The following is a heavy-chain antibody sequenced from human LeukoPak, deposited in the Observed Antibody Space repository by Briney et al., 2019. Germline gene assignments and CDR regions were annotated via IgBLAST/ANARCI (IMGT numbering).Heavy chain of an antibody. J-gene: IGHJ4*02. CDR2: IYTDGST. D-gene: IGHD2-15*01. V-gene: IGHV4-4*07. CDR1: GGSTSNSF. CDR3: ARAPSGCGGTCAFDY. Sequence: SETLSLTCTVSGGSTSNSFWSWIRQPAGKGLEWIGRIYTDGSTNSNPSLRSRLTMSLDTSKNQFSLRLTSVTAADTAVYFCARAPSGCGGTCAFDYWGQGTLVTVSS.